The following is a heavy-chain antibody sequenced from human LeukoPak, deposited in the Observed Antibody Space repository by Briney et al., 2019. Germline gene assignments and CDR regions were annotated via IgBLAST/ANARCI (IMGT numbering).Heavy chain of an antibody. CDR3: AREGHYDTRGPDY. V-gene: IGHV3-74*01. D-gene: IGHD3-22*01. CDR1: GFTFSNYW. J-gene: IGHJ4*02. Sequence: GGSLRLSCAASGFTFSNYWMHWVRQTPGKGLVWVSRLHTDGSPTFYADSVKGRFTISRDNPKSTLYLQMNSLTAEDTAIYYCAREGHYDTRGPDYWGQGTLVTVSS. CDR2: LHTDGSPT.